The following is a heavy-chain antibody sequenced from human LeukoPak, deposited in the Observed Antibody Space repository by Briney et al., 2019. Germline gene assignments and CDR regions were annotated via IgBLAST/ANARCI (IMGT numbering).Heavy chain of an antibody. CDR3: AKEVGYRSSTSCYALPYYFDY. V-gene: IGHV3-23*01. D-gene: IGHD2-2*01. Sequence: GGSLRLSCAASGFTFSSYAMSWVRQAPGKGLEWVSAISGSGGSTYYADSVKGRFTISRDNSKNTLYLQMNSLRAEDTAVYYCAKEVGYRSSTSCYALPYYFDYWGQGTLVTVSS. CDR1: GFTFSSYA. J-gene: IGHJ4*02. CDR2: ISGSGGST.